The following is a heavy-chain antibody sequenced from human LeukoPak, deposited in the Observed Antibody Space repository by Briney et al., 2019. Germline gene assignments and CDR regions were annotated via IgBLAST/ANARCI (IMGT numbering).Heavy chain of an antibody. D-gene: IGHD1-26*01. CDR1: GGSITSYY. Sequence: SETLSLTCNVSGGSITSYYWSWIRPPPGKGLEGIGDIYYTGRTDYNSSHKSRVTISVDTSRSQFSLKLSSVTTADTAVYYCARAPPRGVGPTHFDYWGQGILVTVSS. CDR3: ARAPPRGVGPTHFDY. V-gene: IGHV4-59*01. J-gene: IGHJ4*02. CDR2: IYYTGRT.